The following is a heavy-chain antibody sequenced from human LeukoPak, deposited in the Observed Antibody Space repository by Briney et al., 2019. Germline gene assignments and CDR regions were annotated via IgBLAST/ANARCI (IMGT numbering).Heavy chain of an antibody. CDR1: GFTFSNYG. V-gene: IGHV3-30*18. CDR2: ISNDGSKK. J-gene: IGHJ4*02. Sequence: GRSLRLSSITSGFTFSNYGFHWVRQAPGKGLDWVAVISNDGSKKYYADSVKGRFTISRDNSKNTLSLQVSSLRTEDTAVYYCAKDRYSYAFEYSDSWGQGTLVTVS. D-gene: IGHD5-18*01. CDR3: AKDRYSYAFEYSDS.